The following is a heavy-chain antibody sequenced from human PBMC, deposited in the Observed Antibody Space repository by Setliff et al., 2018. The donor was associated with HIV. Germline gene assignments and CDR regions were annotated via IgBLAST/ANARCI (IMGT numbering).Heavy chain of an antibody. Sequence: GGSLRLSCAASGFTLSTYAMGWVRQAPGKGLEWVSAVSRSGDSTYYADSVKGRFTISRDNSKNTLYLQMNSLRVEDTAVYYCAKDDVPRDFDIWGQGTMVTVSS. CDR3: AKDDVPRDFDI. CDR1: GFTLSTYA. J-gene: IGHJ3*02. CDR2: VSRSGDST. V-gene: IGHV3-23*01.